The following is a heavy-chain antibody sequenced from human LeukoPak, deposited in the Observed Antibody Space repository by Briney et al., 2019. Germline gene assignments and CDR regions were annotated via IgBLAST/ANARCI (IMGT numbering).Heavy chain of an antibody. CDR1: GDSISSNYW. D-gene: IGHD3-22*01. J-gene: IGHJ4*02. Sequence: PSETLSLTCAGSGDSISSNYWWTWVRQPPEKGLEWVGEIHHSESTNFNPSLKGRVTISVDTSKNQFSLKLSSVTAADTAVYYCARGRIVIWYDSSGSFDYWGQGTLVTVSS. V-gene: IGHV4-4*02. CDR3: ARGRIVIWYDSSGSFDY. CDR2: IHHSEST.